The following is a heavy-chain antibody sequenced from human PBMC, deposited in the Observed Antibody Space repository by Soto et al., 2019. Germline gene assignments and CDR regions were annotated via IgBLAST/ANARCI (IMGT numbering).Heavy chain of an antibody. CDR1: GGTFSSYA. V-gene: IGHV1-69*12. Sequence: QVQLVQSGAEVKKPGSSVKVSCKASGGTFSSYAISWVRQAPGQGLEWMGGIIPIFGTANYAQKFQGRVMITADESTSTALMELSSLGGKDTRVYFCAREGGSGVSCYKGVYYGMDVWGQGTRVTGS. CDR3: AREGGSGVSCYKGVYYGMDV. D-gene: IGHD2-15*01. J-gene: IGHJ6*02. CDR2: IIPIFGTA.